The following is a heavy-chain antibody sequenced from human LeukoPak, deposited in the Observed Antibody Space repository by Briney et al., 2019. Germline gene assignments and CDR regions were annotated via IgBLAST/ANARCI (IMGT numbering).Heavy chain of an antibody. Sequence: PGGSLRLSCAASGFTVSSYYMTWVRQAPGKGLEWVSTISGSAGSIYYADSVRGRFTISRDTSKDTLYLQMNSLRAEETAIYYCAKVDDSGSPSHSHFDNWGQGTLVTVSS. CDR2: ISGSAGSI. CDR3: AKVDDSGSPSHSHFDN. CDR1: GFTVSSYY. J-gene: IGHJ4*02. V-gene: IGHV3-23*01. D-gene: IGHD6-19*01.